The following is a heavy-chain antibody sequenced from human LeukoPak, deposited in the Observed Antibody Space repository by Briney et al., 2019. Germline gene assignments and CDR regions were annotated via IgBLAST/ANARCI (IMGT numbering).Heavy chain of an antibody. CDR3: ARDRDGYSL. V-gene: IGHV3-74*01. CDR1: GLTFSDYY. J-gene: IGHJ4*02. Sequence: PGGSLRLSCAASGLTFSDYYMHWVRQAAGKGLVWVSRIKPDGSETNYADSVKGRFTISRDNAKNTLYLQMNSLRAEDTGVYYCARDRDGYSLWGQGTLVTVSS. CDR2: IKPDGSET. D-gene: IGHD5-24*01.